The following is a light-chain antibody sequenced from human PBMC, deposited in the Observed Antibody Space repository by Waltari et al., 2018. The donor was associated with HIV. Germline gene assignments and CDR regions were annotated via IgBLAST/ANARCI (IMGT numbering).Light chain of an antibody. Sequence: QSLLTQPPSASGTPGQRVSISCSGSSSTLGSTAVTWYQQLPGTAPKLLIYNNKQRPSGVPDRFSGSKSGTSASLAISGLQSEDEAAYYCAAWDDSLNGVMFGGGTTLTVL. CDR3: AAWDDSLNGVM. CDR1: SSTLGSTA. CDR2: NNK. J-gene: IGLJ3*02. V-gene: IGLV1-44*01.